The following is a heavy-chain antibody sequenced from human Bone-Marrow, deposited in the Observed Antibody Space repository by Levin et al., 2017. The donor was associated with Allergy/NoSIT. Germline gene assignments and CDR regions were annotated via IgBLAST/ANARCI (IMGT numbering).Heavy chain of an antibody. V-gene: IGHV3-48*02. D-gene: IGHD6-19*01. CDR1: GIIFSSYG. Sequence: PGGSLRLSCAASGIIFSSYGMNWVRQAPGKGLEWVSYISSSSSFIKYADSVKGRFTISRDNAKNSLYLQMNSLKDEDTALYYCARDWLGSPSSGWYFFDSWGQGTLVTVSS. CDR2: ISSSSSFI. CDR3: ARDWLGSPSSGWYFFDS. J-gene: IGHJ4*02.